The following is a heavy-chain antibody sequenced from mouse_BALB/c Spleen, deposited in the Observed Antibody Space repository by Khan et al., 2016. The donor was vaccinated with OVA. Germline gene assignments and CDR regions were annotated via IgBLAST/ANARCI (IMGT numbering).Heavy chain of an antibody. J-gene: IGHJ3*01. Sequence: QVQLQESGPGLVAPSQTLSITCTVSGFSFTTYDISWVRQPPGKGLEWIGVIWTGGGTYYNSAFMSRLSIIKDNSKSQVFLKMNSLPTDDTAIYYCVRAGYNYWFAYWGQGTLVTVSA. V-gene: IGHV2-9-2*01. CDR3: VRAGYNYWFAY. D-gene: IGHD1-3*01. CDR1: GFSFTTYD. CDR2: IWTGGGT.